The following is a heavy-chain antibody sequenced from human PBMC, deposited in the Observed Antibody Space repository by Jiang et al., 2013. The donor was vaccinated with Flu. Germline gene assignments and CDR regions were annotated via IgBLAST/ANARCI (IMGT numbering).Heavy chain of an antibody. Sequence: QTLSLTCAISGDSVSSNSAAWNWIRQSPSRGLEWLGRTYYRSKWYNDYAVSVKSRITINPDTSKNQFSLQLNSVTPEDTAVYYCARGFYDSSGYYPWYFDYWGQGTLVTVSS. CDR2: TYYRSKWYN. CDR3: ARGFYDSSGYYPWYFDY. J-gene: IGHJ4*02. CDR1: GDSVSSNSAA. V-gene: IGHV6-1*01. D-gene: IGHD3-22*01.